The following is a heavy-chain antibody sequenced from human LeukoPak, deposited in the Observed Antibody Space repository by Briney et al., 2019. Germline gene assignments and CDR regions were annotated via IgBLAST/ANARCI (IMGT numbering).Heavy chain of an antibody. J-gene: IGHJ4*02. D-gene: IGHD5-18*01. CDR2: IYSGGST. CDR1: GFTVSSNY. V-gene: IGHV3-53*01. CDR3: ARVSGYRGYFDY. Sequence: GGSLRLSCAASGFTVSSNYMSWVRQAPGKGLEWVSVIYSGGSTYYADSVKGRFTISRDNSKNTLCLQMNSLRAEDTAVYYCARVSGYRGYFDYWGQGTLVTVSS.